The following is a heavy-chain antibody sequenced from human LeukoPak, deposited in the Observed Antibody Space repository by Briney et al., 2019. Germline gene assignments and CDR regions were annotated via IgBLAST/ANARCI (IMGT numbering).Heavy chain of an antibody. CDR1: GYSFTSYW. CDR2: IYPGDSDT. Sequence: GESLKISCKGSGYSFTSYWIGWVRQMPGKGLEWMGIIYPGDSDTRYSPSFQGQVTISADKSISTAYLQWSSLKASDTAMYYCARNKDSSGYPQGAFDIWGQGTMVTVSS. J-gene: IGHJ3*02. D-gene: IGHD3-22*01. CDR3: ARNKDSSGYPQGAFDI. V-gene: IGHV5-51*01.